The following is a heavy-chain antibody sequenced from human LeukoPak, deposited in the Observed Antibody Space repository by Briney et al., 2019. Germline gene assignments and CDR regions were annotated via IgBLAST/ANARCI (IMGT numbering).Heavy chain of an antibody. CDR2: LNSDGSST. Sequence: PGGSLRLSCAASGFTLSSYWMHWVRQAPGKGLVWVSRLNSDGSSTSYADSVKGRFTISRDNAKNTLYLQMNSLRAEDTAVYYCAREVPAATYYYYYYGMDVWGQGTTVTVSS. CDR3: AREVPAATYYYYYYGMDV. V-gene: IGHV3-74*01. D-gene: IGHD2-2*01. CDR1: GFTLSSYW. J-gene: IGHJ6*02.